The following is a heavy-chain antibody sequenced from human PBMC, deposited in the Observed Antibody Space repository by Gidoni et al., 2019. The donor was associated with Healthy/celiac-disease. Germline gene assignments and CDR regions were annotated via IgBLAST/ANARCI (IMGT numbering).Heavy chain of an antibody. D-gene: IGHD2-2*01. J-gene: IGHJ6*03. V-gene: IGHV1-18*01. Sequence: QVQLVQSGAEVKKPGASVKVSCKASGYTFTSYGISGVRQAHGQGLEWMGWISAYNGNTNYAQKLQGRVTMTTDTSTSTAYMELRSLRSDDTAVYYCAREYCSSTSCYAGGDYYYMDVWGKGTTVTVSS. CDR2: ISAYNGNT. CDR3: AREYCSSTSCYAGGDYYYMDV. CDR1: GYTFTSYG.